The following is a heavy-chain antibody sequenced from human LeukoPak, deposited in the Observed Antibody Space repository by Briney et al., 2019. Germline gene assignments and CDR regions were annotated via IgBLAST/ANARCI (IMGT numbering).Heavy chain of an antibody. CDR3: ARGGDIVATRDAFDI. J-gene: IGHJ3*02. CDR2: IYYSGST. D-gene: IGHD5-12*01. Sequence: SETLSLTCTVSGGSISSYYWSWIRQPPGKGLEWIGYIYYSGSTNYNPSLKSRVTISVDTSKNQFSLKLSSVTAADTAVYYCARGGDIVATRDAFDIWGQGTMVTVSS. V-gene: IGHV4-59*01. CDR1: GGSISSYY.